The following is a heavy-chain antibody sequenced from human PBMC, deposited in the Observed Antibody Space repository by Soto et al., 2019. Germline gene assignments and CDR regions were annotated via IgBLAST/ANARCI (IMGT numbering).Heavy chain of an antibody. V-gene: IGHV4-34*01. CDR3: ARLAAATHSYYYYMDV. CDR1: GGSFSSYY. CDR2: INHSGST. D-gene: IGHD1-26*01. Sequence: SETLSLTCAVYGGSFSSYYWSWIRQPPGKGLEWIAEINHSGSTNYNPSLTSRVTISVDTSKNHFSLKLTSVTAADTAVYYCARLAAATHSYYYYMDVWGEGTTVTVSS. J-gene: IGHJ6*03.